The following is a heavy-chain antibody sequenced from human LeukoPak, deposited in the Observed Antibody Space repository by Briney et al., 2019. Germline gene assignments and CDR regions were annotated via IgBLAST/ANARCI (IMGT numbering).Heavy chain of an antibody. V-gene: IGHV1-8*01. CDR2: MNPNSGNT. D-gene: IGHD6-13*01. CDR3: ARIAAAGNRRLSY. J-gene: IGHJ4*02. CDR1: GYTFTSYD. Sequence: ASVKVSCKASGYTFTSYDINWVRQATGQGLEWMGWMNPNSGNTGYAQKFQGRITMTRNTSISTAYMELSSLTSEDTAVYYCARIAAAGNRRLSYWGQGTLVTVSS.